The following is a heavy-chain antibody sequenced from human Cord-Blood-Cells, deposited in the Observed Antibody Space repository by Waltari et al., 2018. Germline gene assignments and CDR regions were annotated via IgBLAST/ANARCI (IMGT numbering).Heavy chain of an antibody. CDR2: IYYSGST. V-gene: IGHV4-39*07. Sequence: QLQLQESGPGLVKPSETLSLTCTVSGGSISSSSYYWGWIRQPPGQGLGWIGSIYYSGSTYYNPSLKSRVTISVDTSKNQFSLKLSSVTAADTAVYYCARRGTYYYGSGSYYTAEYFQHWGQGTLVTVSS. D-gene: IGHD3-10*01. J-gene: IGHJ1*01. CDR3: ARRGTYYYGSGSYYTAEYFQH. CDR1: GGSISSSSYY.